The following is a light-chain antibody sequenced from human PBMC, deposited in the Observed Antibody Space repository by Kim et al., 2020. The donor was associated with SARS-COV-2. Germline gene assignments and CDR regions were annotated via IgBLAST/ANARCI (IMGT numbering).Light chain of an antibody. Sequence: EIVLTQSPGTLSLSPGERATLSCRASQSVSSYLAWYQQKPGQAPRLLIYRASNRATGIPDRFSGSGSGTDFTLTISRLEPEDFAVYYCQQYDSLPRTFGQGTKLEI. CDR3: QQYDSLPRT. V-gene: IGKV3-20*01. J-gene: IGKJ2*02. CDR1: QSVSSY. CDR2: RAS.